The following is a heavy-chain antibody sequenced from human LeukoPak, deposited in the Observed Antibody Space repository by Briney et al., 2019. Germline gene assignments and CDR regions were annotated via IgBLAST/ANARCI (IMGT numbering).Heavy chain of an antibody. CDR3: ARAEVLRYFDWLLSLDY. CDR2: ISSSSSYI. J-gene: IGHJ4*02. CDR1: GFTFSSYS. Sequence: PGGSLRLSCAASGFTFSSYSMNWVRQAPGKGLEWVSSISSSSSYIYYADSVKGRFTISRDNAKNSLYLQMNSLRAEDTAVYYCARAEVLRYFDWLLSLDYWGQGTLVTVSS. D-gene: IGHD3-9*01. V-gene: IGHV3-21*01.